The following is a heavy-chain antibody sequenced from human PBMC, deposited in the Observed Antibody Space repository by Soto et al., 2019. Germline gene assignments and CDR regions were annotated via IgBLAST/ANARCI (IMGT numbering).Heavy chain of an antibody. V-gene: IGHV4-59*01. CDR3: ARQVGPLYPTGSYYGMAV. CDR1: GGSISSYY. J-gene: IGHJ6*02. Sequence: SETLSLTCTVSGGSISSYYWSWIRQPPGKGLEWIGYIYYSGSTNYNPSLKSRVTISVDTSKNQFSLKLSSVTAADTAVYYCARQVGPLYPTGSYYGMAVWGQGTTVTVSS. CDR2: IYYSGST. D-gene: IGHD2-2*02.